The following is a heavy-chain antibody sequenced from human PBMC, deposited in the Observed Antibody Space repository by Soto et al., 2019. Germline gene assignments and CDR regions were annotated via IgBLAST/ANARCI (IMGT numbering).Heavy chain of an antibody. D-gene: IGHD6-13*01. CDR2: IYSGGRN. CDR1: GGSISSFY. CDR3: ARGSSRWDY. V-gene: IGHV4-4*07. J-gene: IGHJ4*02. Sequence: QVQLQESGPGLVKPSETLSLTCTVSGGSISSFYWSWIRQPAGKGLEWIGRIYSGGRNNYNPPLKSRVTMSVDTSNNQFSLRLSSVTAADTAMYYCARGSSRWDYWGQGTLVTVSS.